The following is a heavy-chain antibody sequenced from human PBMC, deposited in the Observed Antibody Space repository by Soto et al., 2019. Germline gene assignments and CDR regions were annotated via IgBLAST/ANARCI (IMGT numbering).Heavy chain of an antibody. CDR2: INPNDDYT. Sequence: QAQLVQSGAEVKEPGASVKVSCKASGYTFTYDLMHWVRQAPGQGLEWVGIINPNDDYTAYAQKFQGRVTMTRDTSTSTVYMELGGLRFDDTATYYRARARYYAMDVWGQGTTVTVFS. V-gene: IGHV1-46*01. CDR1: GYTFTYDL. J-gene: IGHJ6*02. CDR3: ARARYYAMDV.